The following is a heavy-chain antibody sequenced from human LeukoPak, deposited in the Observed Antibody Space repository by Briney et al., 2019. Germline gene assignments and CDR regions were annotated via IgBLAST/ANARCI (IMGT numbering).Heavy chain of an antibody. J-gene: IGHJ4*02. CDR2: INPNSGAT. D-gene: IGHD3-10*01. CDR3: ARHDGLGSSHFDY. CDR1: GYTFTGYY. Sequence: ASVKVSCKASGYTFTGYYIHWVRQAPGQGLEWMAWINPNSGATDYAQKFQGRVTMTRDTSISTAYMELSRLTSDDTAVYFCARHDGLGSSHFDYWGQGTLVTVSS. V-gene: IGHV1-2*02.